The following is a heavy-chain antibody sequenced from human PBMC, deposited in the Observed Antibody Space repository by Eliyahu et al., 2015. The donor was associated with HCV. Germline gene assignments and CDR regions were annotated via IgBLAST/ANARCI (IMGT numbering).Heavy chain of an antibody. CDR2: IKTDGSEK. J-gene: IGHJ6*03. V-gene: IGHV3-7*01. CDR1: GXXFRNSW. Sequence: EMQLXESGGALVQPGGSXXLXCAASGXXFRNSWMAWVRPAPEEGLEWVANIKTDGSEKYYVDSVKGRFTISRDNARNTLYLQMNSLRVEDTAVYYCARDHYFDMDVWGKGTTVTVSS. CDR3: ARDHYFDMDV.